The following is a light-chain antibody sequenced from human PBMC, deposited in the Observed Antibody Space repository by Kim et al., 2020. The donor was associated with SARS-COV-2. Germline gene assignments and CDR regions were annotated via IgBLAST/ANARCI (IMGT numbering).Light chain of an antibody. CDR1: QSVSSSY. J-gene: IGKJ3*01. CDR3: QHYGSSPS. V-gene: IGKV3-20*01. CDR2: GAS. Sequence: EIVLTQSPGTLSLSPGERATLSCRASQSVSSSYLAWYQQKPGQAPRLLIYGASSRATGIPDRFSGSGSGTDFTLTISRLEPEDFAVYYYQHYGSSPSFGPGTKVDIK.